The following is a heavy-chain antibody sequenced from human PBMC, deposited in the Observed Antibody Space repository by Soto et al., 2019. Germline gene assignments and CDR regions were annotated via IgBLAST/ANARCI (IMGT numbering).Heavy chain of an antibody. Sequence: QVQLVQSGAEVKKPGASVKVSCKASGYTFTSYYMHWVRQAPGQGLEWMGIINPSGGSTSYAQKFQRGVTMTSDTSTSTVYMELSSLRSADTAVYYSAREGPEKADGAGRHIDYWGQGTLVPV. CDR2: INPSGGST. D-gene: IGHD3-10*01. J-gene: IGHJ4*02. CDR3: AREGPEKADGAGRHIDY. V-gene: IGHV1-46*01. CDR1: GYTFTSYY.